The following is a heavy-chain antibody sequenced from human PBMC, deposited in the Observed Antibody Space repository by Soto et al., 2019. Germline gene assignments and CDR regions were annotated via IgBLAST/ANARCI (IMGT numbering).Heavy chain of an antibody. D-gene: IGHD4-17*01. Sequence: NPSETLSLTCTVSGGSISSYDWSWVRQPPGKGLEWIGYIYYSGSTNYNPSLKSRVTISVDTSKNQFSLKLSSVTAADTAVYYCARGDDYGDYFWCNPWGQGTLVTV. CDR2: IYYSGST. CDR1: GGSISSYD. V-gene: IGHV4-59*01. J-gene: IGHJ5*02. CDR3: ARGDDYGDYFWCNP.